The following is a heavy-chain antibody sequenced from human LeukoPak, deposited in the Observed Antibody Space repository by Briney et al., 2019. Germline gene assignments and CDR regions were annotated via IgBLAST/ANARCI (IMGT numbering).Heavy chain of an antibody. J-gene: IGHJ4*02. V-gene: IGHV4-34*01. Sequence: AETLSLTCAVYGGSFRGYYWSWIRQPPGKGLEWIGEINHSGSTNYNPSLKSRVTISLDTSMKKFSLKLNSVTAADTAVYYGASTERCSTTCPLDYWGQGTLVTVSS. CDR3: ASTERCSTTCPLDY. CDR1: GGSFRGYY. D-gene: IGHD2-2*01. CDR2: INHSGST.